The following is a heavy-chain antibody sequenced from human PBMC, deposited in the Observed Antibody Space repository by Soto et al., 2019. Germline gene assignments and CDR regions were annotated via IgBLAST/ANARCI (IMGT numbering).Heavy chain of an antibody. J-gene: IGHJ4*02. CDR2: ISAYNGKT. CDR1: GYTFTSYG. CDR3: TRDSPPVAY. Sequence: QVQLVQSGAEVKKPGASVKVSCKASGYTFTSYGISWGRQAPGQGLEWMGGISAYNGKTKNAQKLQGSVTMTTATSTSTAYMELRRLTSDDTALYSCTRDSPPVAYWGQGTLVTVSS. V-gene: IGHV1-18*01.